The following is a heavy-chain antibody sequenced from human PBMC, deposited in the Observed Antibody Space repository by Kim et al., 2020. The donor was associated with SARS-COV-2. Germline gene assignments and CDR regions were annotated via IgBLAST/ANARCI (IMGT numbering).Heavy chain of an antibody. V-gene: IGHV4-59*01. D-gene: IGHD6-13*01. CDR2: IYYSGST. Sequence: SETLSLTCTVSGGSISSYYWSWIRQPPGKGLEWIGYIYYSGSTNYNPSLKSRVTISVDTSKNQFSLKLSSVTAADTAVYYCARVRSSWYFDDYYYYMDVWGKRNTATVSS. CDR1: GGSISSYY. J-gene: IGHJ6*03. CDR3: ARVRSSWYFDDYYYYMDV.